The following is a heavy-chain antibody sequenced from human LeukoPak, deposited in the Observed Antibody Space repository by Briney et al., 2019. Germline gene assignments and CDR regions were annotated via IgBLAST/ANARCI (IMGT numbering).Heavy chain of an antibody. CDR1: GGTFSSYA. CDR2: IIPIFGTA. J-gene: IGHJ6*02. CDR3: ARGVLAGGMDV. Sequence: ASVKVSCKASGGTFSSYAISWVRQAPGQGLEWMGGIIPIFGTANYAQKFQGRVTITADESTSTAYMELSRLRSDDTAVYYCARGVLAGGMDVWGQGTTVTVSS. V-gene: IGHV1-69*01.